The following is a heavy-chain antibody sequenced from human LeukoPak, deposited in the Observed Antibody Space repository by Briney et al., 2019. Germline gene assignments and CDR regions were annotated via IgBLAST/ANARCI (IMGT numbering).Heavy chain of an antibody. D-gene: IGHD4-17*01. CDR3: TKDASTVTTFY. Sequence: GGSLRLSCAASGFTFSSYWMSWVRQAPGKGLEWVSAITGRGASTYYADSVKGRFTISRDYSKNTLYLQMNSLRAEDTAIYYCTKDASTVTTFYWGQGTLVTVSS. CDR2: ITGRGAST. CDR1: GFTFSSYW. J-gene: IGHJ4*02. V-gene: IGHV3-23*01.